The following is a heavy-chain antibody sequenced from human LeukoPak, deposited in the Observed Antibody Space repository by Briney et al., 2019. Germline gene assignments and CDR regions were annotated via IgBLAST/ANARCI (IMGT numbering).Heavy chain of an antibody. CDR1: GFTFEDYA. CDR2: ISWNSGNI. V-gene: IGHV3-9*01. CDR3: AKDAYGGATFFYYMDV. D-gene: IGHD2/OR15-2a*01. J-gene: IGHJ6*03. Sequence: PGGSLRLSCAGSGFTFEDYAMHWVRQTPGKGLEWVSGISWNSGNIAYADFVGGRFTISRDNAKNSLSLQMNSLSDEDTAVYYFAKDAYGGATFFYYMDVWGKGTTVTVSS.